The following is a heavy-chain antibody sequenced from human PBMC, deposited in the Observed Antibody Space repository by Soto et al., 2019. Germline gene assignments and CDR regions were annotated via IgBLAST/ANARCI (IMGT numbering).Heavy chain of an antibody. J-gene: IGHJ4*02. CDR2: ISINGDNT. CDR3: VKGEYYYDSGAYYPFDH. Sequence: EVQLVESGGGVVQPGGSLRLSCSASGFTFSIYAMHWVRQAPGKGLEYVSSISINGDNTHYADSVKGRVTISRDNSKNTQYLQMSNLRAEDTAVYYCVKGEYYYDSGAYYPFDHWGQGTLVIVSS. D-gene: IGHD3-22*01. CDR1: GFTFSIYA. V-gene: IGHV3-64D*06.